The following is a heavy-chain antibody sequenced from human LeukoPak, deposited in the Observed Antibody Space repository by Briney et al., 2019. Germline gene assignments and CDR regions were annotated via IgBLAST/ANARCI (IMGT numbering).Heavy chain of an antibody. CDR1: GFTFSSYE. D-gene: IGHD4-17*01. Sequence: GGSLRLSCAASGFTFSSYEMNWVRQAPGKGLEWISYISASGTLTHYADSVKGRFTISRDNSKNTLYLQMNSLRAEDTAVYYCAKGGINYGDYGNYYYYYMDVWGKGTTVTISS. V-gene: IGHV3-48*03. CDR2: ISASGTLT. J-gene: IGHJ6*03. CDR3: AKGGINYGDYGNYYYYYMDV.